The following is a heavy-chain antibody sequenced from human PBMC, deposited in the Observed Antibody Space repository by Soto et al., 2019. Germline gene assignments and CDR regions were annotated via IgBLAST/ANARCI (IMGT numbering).Heavy chain of an antibody. CDR2: ITHSGSS. Sequence: QVQLQQWGAGLLKPSETLSLTCAVYGGSFSGYYWSWIRQPPGKGLEWIGEITHSGSSNYNPSLKIRATISVDTSKSQFSLKLRSVTAADTAVYYCARDVMANNRYHWYFDLWGRGTLVTVSS. CDR1: GGSFSGYY. V-gene: IGHV4-34*01. CDR3: ARDVMANNRYHWYFDL. D-gene: IGHD2-8*01. J-gene: IGHJ2*01.